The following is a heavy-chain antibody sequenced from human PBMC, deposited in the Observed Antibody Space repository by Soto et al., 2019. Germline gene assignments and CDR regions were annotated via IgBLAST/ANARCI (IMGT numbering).Heavy chain of an antibody. Sequence: QLQLQESGPGLVKPSETLSLTCTVSGGSISSSSYFWGWIRQPPGKGLEWIGSIYYSGSTYYNPSPTGRXPXPXXTSKNQFSLKLSSVTAADTAVYYCARHPSDFWFDPWGQGTLVTVSS. V-gene: IGHV4-39*01. CDR3: ARHPSDFWFDP. CDR1: GGSISSSSYF. J-gene: IGHJ5*02. D-gene: IGHD2-21*02. CDR2: IYYSGST.